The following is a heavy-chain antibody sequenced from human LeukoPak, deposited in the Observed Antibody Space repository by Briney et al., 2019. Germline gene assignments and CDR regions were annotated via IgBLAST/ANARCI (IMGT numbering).Heavy chain of an antibody. CDR2: INTNTGNP. J-gene: IGHJ6*02. CDR3: ATQSPGEMLGYYYYYGMDV. V-gene: IGHV7-4-1*02. CDR1: GYTFTSYA. D-gene: IGHD5-24*01. Sequence: ASVKVSCKASGYTFTSYAMNWVRQAPGQGLEWMGWINTNTGNPTYARGFTGRFVFSLDTSVSTAYLQISSLKAEDTAVYYCATQSPGEMLGYYYYYGMDVWGQGTTVTVSS.